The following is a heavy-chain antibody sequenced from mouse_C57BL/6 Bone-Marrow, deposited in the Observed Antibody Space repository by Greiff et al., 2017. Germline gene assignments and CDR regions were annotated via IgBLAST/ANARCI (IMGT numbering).Heavy chain of an antibody. Sequence: EVKLQESGAELVRPGASVKLSCTASGFNIKDDYMHWVKQRPEQGLEWIGWIDPENGDTEYASKFQGKATITADTSSNTAYLQLSSLTSEDTAVYYCTRWPGNYWGQGTTLTVSS. V-gene: IGHV14-4*01. CDR3: TRWPGNY. CDR1: GFNIKDDY. CDR2: IDPENGDT. D-gene: IGHD1-1*02. J-gene: IGHJ2*01.